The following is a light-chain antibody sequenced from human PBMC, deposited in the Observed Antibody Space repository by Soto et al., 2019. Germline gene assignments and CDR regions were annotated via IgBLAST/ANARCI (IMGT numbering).Light chain of an antibody. J-gene: IGKJ2*01. Sequence: FVLTQSPGTLSLSPGERATLSCRVSQSISSNYLAWYQQKPGQAPRLLIYGAFFRATGIPDRFSGGGSGTDFTLTISRLEPEDFAVYYCLHYSTSPPYTFGQGAQVQI. CDR1: QSISSNY. CDR3: LHYSTSPPYT. CDR2: GAF. V-gene: IGKV3-20*01.